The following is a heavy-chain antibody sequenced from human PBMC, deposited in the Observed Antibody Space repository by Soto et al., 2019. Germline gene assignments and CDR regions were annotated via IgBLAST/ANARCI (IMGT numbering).Heavy chain of an antibody. D-gene: IGHD5-12*01. CDR1: GFTFSNAW. J-gene: IGHJ4*02. CDR2: VKSNTDGGTI. CDR3: IGTYSGSSMRFDY. V-gene: IGHV3-15*01. Sequence: EVQLVVSGGGLVKPGGSLRLSCAASGFTFSNAWMTWVRQAPGKGLEWVGRVKSNTDGGTIDYAAPVKDRFTISRDDSKNTLYLQMNSLKTEYTAVYYCIGTYSGSSMRFDYWGQGTLVTVSS.